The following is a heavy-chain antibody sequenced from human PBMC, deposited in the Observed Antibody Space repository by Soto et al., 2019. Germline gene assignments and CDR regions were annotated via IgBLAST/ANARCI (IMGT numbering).Heavy chain of an antibody. CDR2: IKEDGSEK. Sequence: GGSLRLSCAASGFAFSSSWMSWVRQAPGKGLEWVANIKEDGSEKDYVDPVKGRFTITRDNAKNSLYLQMNNLRAEDTAVYFCTRKRFGMDVWGQGTTVTVS. J-gene: IGHJ6*02. CDR1: GFAFSSSW. V-gene: IGHV3-7*03. CDR3: TRKRFGMDV.